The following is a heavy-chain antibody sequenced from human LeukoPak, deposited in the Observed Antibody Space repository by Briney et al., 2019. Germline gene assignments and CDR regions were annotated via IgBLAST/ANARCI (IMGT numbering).Heavy chain of an antibody. V-gene: IGHV4-59*01. Sequence: SETLSLTCTVSGGSISSYYWSWIRQPPGKGLEWIGYIYYSGSTNYNPSLKSRVTISVDTSKNQFSLKLSSVTAADTAVYYCARETVDIVALRGYYFDYWGQGTLVTVSS. D-gene: IGHD5-12*01. CDR1: GGSISSYY. J-gene: IGHJ4*02. CDR3: ARETVDIVALRGYYFDY. CDR2: IYYSGST.